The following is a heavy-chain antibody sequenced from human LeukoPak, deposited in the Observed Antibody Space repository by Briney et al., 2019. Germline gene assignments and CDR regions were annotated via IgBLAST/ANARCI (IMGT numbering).Heavy chain of an antibody. V-gene: IGHV1-69*01. CDR2: IIPIFGAA. D-gene: IGHD6-19*01. CDR3: ARYYSGWYYFDY. CDR1: GLTFSSYA. J-gene: IGHJ4*02. Sequence: PGGSLRLSCAASGLTFSSYAISWVRQAPGQGLEWMGGIIPIFGAANYAQKFQGRVTITADESTSTAYMELSSLRSEDTAVYCARYYSGWYYFDYWGQGTLVTVSS.